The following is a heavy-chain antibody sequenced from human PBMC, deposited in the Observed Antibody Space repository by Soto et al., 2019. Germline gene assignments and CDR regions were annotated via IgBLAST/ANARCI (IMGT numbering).Heavy chain of an antibody. CDR1: GYSFTNND. D-gene: IGHD3-16*01. J-gene: IGHJ5*02. V-gene: IGHV1-8*01. CDR3: ARMETFGSLNWFDP. Sequence: TSVKVSGKASGYSFTNNDVSWVRQATGQGLEWMGWMNPGSGDTGSAQKFQGRVTMTRDISIATAYMELSSLRSDDTAIYYCARMETFGSLNWFDPWGQGSLVTVSS. CDR2: MNPGSGDT.